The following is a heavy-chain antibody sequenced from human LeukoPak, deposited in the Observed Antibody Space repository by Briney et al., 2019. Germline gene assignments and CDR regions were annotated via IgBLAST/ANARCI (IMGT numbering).Heavy chain of an antibody. J-gene: IGHJ4*02. V-gene: IGHV4-34*01. Sequence: PSETLSLTCAVYGGSFSGYYWSWIRQPPGKGLEWIGEINHSGSTNYNPSLKSRVTISVDTSKNQFSLKLSSVTAADTAVYYCARDSKRWWGVDYWGQGTLVTVSS. D-gene: IGHD2-15*01. CDR2: INHSGST. CDR1: GGSFSGYY. CDR3: ARDSKRWWGVDY.